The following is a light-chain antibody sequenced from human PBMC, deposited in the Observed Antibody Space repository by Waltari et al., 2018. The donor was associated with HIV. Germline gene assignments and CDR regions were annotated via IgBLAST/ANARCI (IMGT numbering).Light chain of an antibody. V-gene: IGLV1-44*01. Sequence: QSVLTQPPSASGTPGQRVTISCSGSRSTIASNTVNWYQQLPGTAPKLLIYANNQRPSGVPDRFSGSKSDTSASLAISGLQSEDEADFYCAAWDDSLNDWLFGGGTKLTVL. J-gene: IGLJ3*02. CDR2: ANN. CDR1: RSTIASNT. CDR3: AAWDDSLNDWL.